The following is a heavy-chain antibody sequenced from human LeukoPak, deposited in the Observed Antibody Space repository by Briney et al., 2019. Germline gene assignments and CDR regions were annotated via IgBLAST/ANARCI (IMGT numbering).Heavy chain of an antibody. V-gene: IGHV3-48*01. CDR3: ARDLIAAEPL. CDR1: GFTFSYYS. Sequence: GGSLRLSCAASGFTFSYYSMTWVRRAPVKGLEWLSYISSGGSTIKYADSVKGRFTISRDNAKNSLFLQMNSLRAEDTAVYYCARDLIAAEPLWGQGTLVTVSS. J-gene: IGHJ4*02. CDR2: ISSGGSTI. D-gene: IGHD6-13*01.